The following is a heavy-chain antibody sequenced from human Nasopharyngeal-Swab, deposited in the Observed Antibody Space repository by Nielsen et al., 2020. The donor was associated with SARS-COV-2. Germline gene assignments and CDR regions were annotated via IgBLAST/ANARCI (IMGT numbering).Heavy chain of an antibody. J-gene: IGHJ4*02. CDR3: ARGHSNDSFDY. V-gene: IGHV4-34*01. CDR1: GGSFSGYY. CDR2: INHSGST. Sequence: SETLSLTCAVYGGSFSGYYWSWIRQPPGKGLEWIGEINHSGSTNYNLSLKSRVTISVDTSKNQFSLKLSSVTAADTAVYYCARGHSNDSFDYWGQGTLVTVSS. D-gene: IGHD4-11*01.